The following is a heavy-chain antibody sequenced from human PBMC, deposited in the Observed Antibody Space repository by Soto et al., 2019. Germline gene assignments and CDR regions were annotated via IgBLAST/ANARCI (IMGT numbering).Heavy chain of an antibody. CDR3: ARTTTSYGDYRGANDY. J-gene: IGHJ4*02. Sequence: GGSLRLSCAASGFTFSSYSMNWVRQAPGKGLEWVSSISSSSSYIYYADSVKGRFTISRDNAKNSLYLQMNSLRAEDVAVYYCARTTTSYGDYRGANDYWGQGTLVTVSS. D-gene: IGHD4-17*01. CDR1: GFTFSSYS. CDR2: ISSSSSYI. V-gene: IGHV3-21*01.